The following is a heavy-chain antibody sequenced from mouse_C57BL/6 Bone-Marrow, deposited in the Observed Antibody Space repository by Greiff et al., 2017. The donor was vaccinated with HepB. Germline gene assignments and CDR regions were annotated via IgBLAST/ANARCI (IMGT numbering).Heavy chain of an antibody. D-gene: IGHD1-1*01. CDR3: ARSGYRAWFAY. V-gene: IGHV1-4*01. J-gene: IGHJ3*01. Sequence: QVQLQQSGAELARPGASVKMSCKASGYTFTSYTMHWVKQRPGQGLEWIGYINPSSGYTKYNQKFKDKATLTADKSSSTAYMPLSSLTSEDSAVYYCARSGYRAWFAYWGQGTLVTVSA. CDR1: GYTFTSYT. CDR2: INPSSGYT.